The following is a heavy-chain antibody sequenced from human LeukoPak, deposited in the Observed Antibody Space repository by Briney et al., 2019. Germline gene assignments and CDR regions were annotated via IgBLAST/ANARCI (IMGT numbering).Heavy chain of an antibody. V-gene: IGHV3-48*03. CDR2: ISSSGTTI. J-gene: IGHJ6*03. D-gene: IGHD3-3*01. CDR3: ARQVTIFGVLTMDV. Sequence: PGGSLRLSCAASGFTFSSYEMNWVRQAPGKGLDWVSYISSSGTTIYYADSVRGRFTISRDNAKNSLYLQMNSLRAEDTAVYYCARQVTIFGVLTMDVWGKGTTVTVSS. CDR1: GFTFSSYE.